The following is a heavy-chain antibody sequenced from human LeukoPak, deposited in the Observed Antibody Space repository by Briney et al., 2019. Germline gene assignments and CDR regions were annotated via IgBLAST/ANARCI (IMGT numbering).Heavy chain of an antibody. CDR3: ARDRRPLYSSSANDAFDI. CDR2: IYYSGST. CDR1: GGSISSSSYY. V-gene: IGHV4-39*07. Sequence: SETLSLTCTVSGGSISSSSYYWGWIRQPPGKGLEWIGSIYYSGSTYYNPSLKSRVTISVDTSKNQFSLKLSSVTAADTAVYYCARDRRPLYSSSANDAFDIWGQGTMVTVSS. D-gene: IGHD6-6*01. J-gene: IGHJ3*02.